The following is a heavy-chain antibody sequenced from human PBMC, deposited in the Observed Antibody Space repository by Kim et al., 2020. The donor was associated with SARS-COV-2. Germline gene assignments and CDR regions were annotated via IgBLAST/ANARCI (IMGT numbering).Heavy chain of an antibody. J-gene: IGHJ4*01. Sequence: GGSLRLSCAASGFTLSSYAMAWVRQAPGKGLEWVSTIGTGGDTYYADSVKGRFTISRDIFKNTLYLQTNSLRAADTAVYYCANRGQCTGGTCYSHFDHWG. CDR1: GFTLSSYA. CDR2: IGTGGDT. CDR3: ANRGQCTGGTCYSHFDH. D-gene: IGHD2-15*01. V-gene: IGHV3-23*01.